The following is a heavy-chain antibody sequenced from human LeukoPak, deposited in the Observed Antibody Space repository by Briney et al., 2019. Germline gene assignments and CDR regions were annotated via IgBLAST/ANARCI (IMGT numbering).Heavy chain of an antibody. D-gene: IGHD5-24*01. V-gene: IGHV3-11*04. J-gene: IGHJ4*02. CDR3: ARGGGGYNPDFDY. CDR1: GITVSGNY. Sequence: GGSLRLSCGVSGITVSGNYMSWIRQAPGKGLEWVSYISSSGSTIYYADSVKGRFTISRDNAKNSLYLQMNSLRAEDTAVYYCARGGGGYNPDFDYWGQGTLVTVSS. CDR2: ISSSGSTI.